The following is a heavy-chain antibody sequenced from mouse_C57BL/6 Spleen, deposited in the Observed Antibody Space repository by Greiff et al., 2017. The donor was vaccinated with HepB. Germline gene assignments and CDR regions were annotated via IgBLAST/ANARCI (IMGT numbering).Heavy chain of an antibody. D-gene: IGHD5-1*01. Sequence: VQGVESGAELVRPGTSVKVSCKASGYAFTNYLIEWVKQRPGQGLEWIGVINPGSGGTNYNEKFKGKATLTADKSSSTAYMQLSSLTSEDSAVYFCARGSNYYAMDYWGQGTSVTVSS. J-gene: IGHJ4*01. CDR3: ARGSNYYAMDY. CDR2: INPGSGGT. V-gene: IGHV1-54*01. CDR1: GYAFTNYL.